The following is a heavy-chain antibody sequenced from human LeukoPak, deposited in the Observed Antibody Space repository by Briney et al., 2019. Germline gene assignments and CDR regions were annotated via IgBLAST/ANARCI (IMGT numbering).Heavy chain of an antibody. CDR1: GFTFSDYY. CDR2: ISSSGSTI. J-gene: IGHJ6*02. V-gene: IGHV3-11*01. Sequence: GGSLRLSCAASGFTFSDYYMSWIRQAPGKGLEWVSYISSSGSTIYYADSVKGRFTISRDNAKNSLYLQMNSLRAEDTAMYYCARDDPYDFWSGLQLLDVWGQGTTVTVSS. D-gene: IGHD3-3*01. CDR3: ARDDPYDFWSGLQLLDV.